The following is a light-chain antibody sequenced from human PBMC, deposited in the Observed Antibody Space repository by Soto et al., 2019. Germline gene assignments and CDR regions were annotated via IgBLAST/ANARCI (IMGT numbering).Light chain of an antibody. Sequence: QSALTQPPSASGSPGQSVTISCTGTSSDVGGYNYVSWYQQHPGKAPKVMIYDVTKRPSGVPDRFSGSKSGNTASLTVSGLQADDEADYYCTSYGGSNNLVFGGGTKLTVL. CDR2: DVT. CDR3: TSYGGSNNLV. J-gene: IGLJ2*01. CDR1: SSDVGGYNY. V-gene: IGLV2-8*01.